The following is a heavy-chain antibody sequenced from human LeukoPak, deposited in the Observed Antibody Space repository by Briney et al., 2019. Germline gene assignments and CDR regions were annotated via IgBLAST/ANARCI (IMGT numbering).Heavy chain of an antibody. CDR1: GFTFSNYE. J-gene: IGHJ4*02. V-gene: IGHV3-48*03. CDR2: ISSVGSSI. Sequence: GGSLRLSCAASGFTFSNYEMNWVRQAPGKGLEWLSYISSVGSSIYYADSVRGRFTISRDNAKNSLYLQMNSLRAEDTAVYYCARGNTVPYFAYWGQGTLVTVSS. CDR3: ARGNTVPYFAY. D-gene: IGHD4-11*01.